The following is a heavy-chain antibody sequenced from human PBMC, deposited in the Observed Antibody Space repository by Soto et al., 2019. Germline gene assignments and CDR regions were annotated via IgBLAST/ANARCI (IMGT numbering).Heavy chain of an antibody. J-gene: IGHJ4*02. V-gene: IGHV3-66*01. CDR2: IYSGGST. Sequence: GGSMELSCAASGFPVNTKYVSWVRQAPGKGLEWVSVIYSGGSTFYADSVRGRFTISRGNSKNTVNLQMNSLRAEDTAVYYCARDPWAADYWGQGTLVTV. CDR3: ARDPWAADY. CDR1: GFPVNTKY. D-gene: IGHD3-16*01.